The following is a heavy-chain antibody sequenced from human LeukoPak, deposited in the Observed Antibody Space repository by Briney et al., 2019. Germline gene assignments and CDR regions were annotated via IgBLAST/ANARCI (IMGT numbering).Heavy chain of an antibody. Sequence: TGGSLRLSCAASGFTFSSYVMSWVRQAPGKGLGWVSYINHNAETIYYADSVKGRFTISRDNAKNVLYLQMNRLGDGDTAVYYCARDSDWAFDNWGQGTLVTVSS. D-gene: IGHD2-21*02. CDR3: ARDSDWAFDN. V-gene: IGHV3-48*02. CDR2: INHNAETI. CDR1: GFTFSSYV. J-gene: IGHJ4*02.